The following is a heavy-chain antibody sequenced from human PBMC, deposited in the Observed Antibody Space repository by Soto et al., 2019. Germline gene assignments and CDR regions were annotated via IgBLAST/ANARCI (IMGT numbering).Heavy chain of an antibody. D-gene: IGHD3-9*01. CDR1: RDSVSSNSAG. CDR2: TYYKSKWYY. V-gene: IGHV6-1*01. J-gene: IGHJ6*02. CDR3: ARSKRAASFDDGMDV. Sequence: SQTLSLTCDISRDSVSSNSAGWNWIRQTPSRGLEWLGRTYYKSKWYYTYAASVKSRITVSPDTSKNQFSLQLTSVTPEDTAVYYCARSKRAASFDDGMDVWGQGTTVTVSS.